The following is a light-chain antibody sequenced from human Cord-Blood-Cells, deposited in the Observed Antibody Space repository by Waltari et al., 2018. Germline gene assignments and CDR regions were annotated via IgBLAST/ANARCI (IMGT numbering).Light chain of an antibody. CDR1: QSVSSSY. V-gene: IGKV3-20*01. CDR2: GAS. Sequence: EIVLTQSTGTLSLSPGERATLSCRASQSVSSSYLAWYQQKPGQAPRLLIYGASSRATGIPDRFSGSGSGTDFTLTISRLETEDFAVYYCQQYGSSPPLTFGGGTKVEIK. J-gene: IGKJ4*01. CDR3: QQYGSSPPLT.